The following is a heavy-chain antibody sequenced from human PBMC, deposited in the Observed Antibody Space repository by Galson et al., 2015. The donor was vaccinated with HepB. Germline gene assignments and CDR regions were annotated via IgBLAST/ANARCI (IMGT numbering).Heavy chain of an antibody. CDR3: AASDYSNYGGDYYYYGMDV. Sequence: SVKVSCKASGFTFTSSAVQWVRQARGQRLEWIGWIVVGSGNTNYAQKFQERVTITRDMSTSTAYMELSSLGSEDTAVYYCAASDYSNYGGDYYYYGMDVWGQGTTVTVSS. CDR2: IVVGSGNT. V-gene: IGHV1-58*01. D-gene: IGHD4-11*01. J-gene: IGHJ6*02. CDR1: GFTFTSSA.